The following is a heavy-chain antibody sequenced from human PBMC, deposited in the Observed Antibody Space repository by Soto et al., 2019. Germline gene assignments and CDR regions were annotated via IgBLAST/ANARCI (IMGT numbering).Heavy chain of an antibody. CDR1: GFAFSSYS. D-gene: IGHD2-21*02. CDR2: ITSSSGTI. Sequence: EVQLVESGGGLVQPGGSLRLSCAASGFAFSSYSMNWVRQAPGKGLEWISYITSSSGTIYYADSVKGRFTVSRDNAKNSLSLQMNNLRDEYTGVYYCARRGGADVLVLDYWGQGILVTVSS. CDR3: ARRGGADVLVLDY. J-gene: IGHJ4*02. V-gene: IGHV3-48*02.